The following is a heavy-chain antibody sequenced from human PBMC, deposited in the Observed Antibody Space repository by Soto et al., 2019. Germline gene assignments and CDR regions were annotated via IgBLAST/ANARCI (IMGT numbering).Heavy chain of an antibody. D-gene: IGHD6-13*01. Sequence: QVQLQESGPGLVKPSETLSLTCTVSGGSISPYYWSWIRQPPGKGLEWIGYVYYRGKTNYNPSLQSRGTISVDTSRNHSSLNLTSATAADTAVYYCARKGAAASYAHYYMDVWGRGTTVTVSS. V-gene: IGHV4-59*01. J-gene: IGHJ6*03. CDR2: VYYRGKT. CDR1: GGSISPYY. CDR3: ARKGAAASYAHYYMDV.